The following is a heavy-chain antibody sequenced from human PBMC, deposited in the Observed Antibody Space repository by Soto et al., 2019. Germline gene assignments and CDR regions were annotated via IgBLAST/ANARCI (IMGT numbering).Heavy chain of an antibody. CDR3: ARHYCSAAGCYYFDY. D-gene: IGHD2-15*01. Sequence: PSETLSLTCTVSGGSISDDTYHWSWIRQPPGKGLEWIGYIYYDGGTNYNPSLKSRVTISVDTSKNQFSLKLTSVTAADTAFYYCARHYCSAAGCYYFDYWGQGTLVTVSS. CDR1: GGSISDDTYH. V-gene: IGHV4-61*01. CDR2: IYYDGGT. J-gene: IGHJ4*02.